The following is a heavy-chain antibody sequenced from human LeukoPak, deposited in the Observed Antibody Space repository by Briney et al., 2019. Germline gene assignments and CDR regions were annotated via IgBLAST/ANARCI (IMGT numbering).Heavy chain of an antibody. D-gene: IGHD5-12*01. J-gene: IGHJ4*02. V-gene: IGHV3-53*05. CDR2: IYSGGST. CDR3: ARARPSMWIDY. CDR1: EFTVSVNY. Sequence: GGSLRLSCAASEFTVSVNYMSWVRQAPGKGLEWVSFIYSGGSTYYADSVKGRFTISRDSSKNTLYLQMNSLRPEDTAVYYCARARPSMWIDYWGQGTLVTVSS.